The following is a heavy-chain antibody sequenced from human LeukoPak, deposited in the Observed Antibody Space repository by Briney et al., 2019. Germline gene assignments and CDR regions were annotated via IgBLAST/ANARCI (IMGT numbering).Heavy chain of an antibody. CDR2: INPNSGGT. V-gene: IGHV1-2*02. Sequence: ASVKVSCKASGYTFTGYYMHWVRQAPGQGLEWMGWINPNSGGTNYAQKFQGRVTMTRDTSISTAYMELSRLRFDDTAVYYCARAEAGAGYYYYYGMDVWGQGTTVTVSS. CDR1: GYTFTGYY. J-gene: IGHJ6*02. CDR3: ARAEAGAGYYYYYGMDV. D-gene: IGHD6-13*01.